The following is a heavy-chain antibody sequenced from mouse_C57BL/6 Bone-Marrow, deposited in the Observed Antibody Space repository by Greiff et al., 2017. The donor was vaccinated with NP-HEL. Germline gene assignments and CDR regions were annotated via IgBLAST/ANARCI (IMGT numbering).Heavy chain of an antibody. V-gene: IGHV1-69*01. Sequence: QVQLQQPGAELVMPGASVKLSCKASGYTFTSYWMHWVKQRPGQGLEWIGEIDPSDSYTNYNQKFKGKSTLTVDKSSSTAYMQLSSLTSEDSAVDYCARFLLLYWYFDVWGTGTTVTVSS. CDR3: ARFLLLYWYFDV. CDR1: GYTFTSYW. CDR2: IDPSDSYT. D-gene: IGHD1-1*01. J-gene: IGHJ1*03.